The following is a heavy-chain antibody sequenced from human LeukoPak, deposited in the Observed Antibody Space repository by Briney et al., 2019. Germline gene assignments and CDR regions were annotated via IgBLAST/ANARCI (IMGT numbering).Heavy chain of an antibody. Sequence: GGSLRLSCAASGFTFSSYGMHWVRQAPGKGLEWVAVIWYDGSNKYYADSVKGRFTISRDNSKNTLYLQMNSLRAEDTAVYYCARDQSTNTYYDFWSGYYTQGWFDPWGQGTLVTVSS. J-gene: IGHJ5*02. D-gene: IGHD3-3*01. CDR3: ARDQSTNTYYDFWSGYYTQGWFDP. V-gene: IGHV3-33*01. CDR1: GFTFSSYG. CDR2: IWYDGSNK.